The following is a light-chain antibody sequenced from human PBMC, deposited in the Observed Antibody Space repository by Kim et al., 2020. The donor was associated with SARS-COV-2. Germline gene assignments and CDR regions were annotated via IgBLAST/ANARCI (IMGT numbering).Light chain of an antibody. CDR3: QKYNSALWT. V-gene: IGKV1-27*01. J-gene: IGKJ1*01. Sequence: ASVGDIVTITCRASQGISNYLAWYQQKPGKVPKLLIYAASTLQSGVPSRFSGSGSGTDFTLTISSLQPEDVATYYCQKYNSALWTFGQGTKVDIK. CDR1: QGISNY. CDR2: AAS.